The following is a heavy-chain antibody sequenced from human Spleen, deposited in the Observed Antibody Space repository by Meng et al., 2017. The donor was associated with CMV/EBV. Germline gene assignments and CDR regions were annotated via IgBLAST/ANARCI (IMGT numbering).Heavy chain of an antibody. CDR2: ISGSGSYI. J-gene: IGHJ6*02. Sequence: GESLKISCAASGFTFDDYAMSWVRQAPGKGLEWVSSISGSGSYIFYSDSLKGRFTVSRDNAKNSMYLQMNSLGAEDTAVYYCARSLYSGYDVQYFYGMDVWGQGTTVTVSS. CDR1: GFTFDDYA. V-gene: IGHV3-21*01. CDR3: ARSLYSGYDVQYFYGMDV. D-gene: IGHD5-12*01.